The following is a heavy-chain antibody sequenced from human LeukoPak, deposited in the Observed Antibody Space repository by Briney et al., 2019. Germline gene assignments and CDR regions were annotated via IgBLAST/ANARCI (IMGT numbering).Heavy chain of an antibody. J-gene: IGHJ4*02. CDR1: GFTFSRSA. D-gene: IGHD1-26*01. CDR2: FSASGGTT. Sequence: GGSLRLSCAASGFTFSRSAMNWVRQAPGKGLEWVSSFSASGGTTYYADSVKGRFTISRDNSKNTLSVQMNSLRAEDTAVYYRAKANYGGSYYFDSWGQGTLVTVSS. V-gene: IGHV3-23*01. CDR3: AKANYGGSYYFDS.